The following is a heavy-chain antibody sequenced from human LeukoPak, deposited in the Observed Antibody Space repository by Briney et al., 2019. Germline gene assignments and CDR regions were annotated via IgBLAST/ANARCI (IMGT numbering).Heavy chain of an antibody. CDR2: INPKNGGT. CDR1: GYAFTGYY. CDR3: ARGTPRNQLLLYHFDY. D-gene: IGHD2-2*02. V-gene: IGHV1-2*04. J-gene: IGHJ4*02. Sequence: ASVKVSCKASGYAFTGYYLHWMRQAPGQGLELMGLINPKNGGTNYAQKFQGWVTMTRDTSISTAYMELSMLRSDDTAVYYCARGTPRNQLLLYHFDYWGQGTLVTVSS.